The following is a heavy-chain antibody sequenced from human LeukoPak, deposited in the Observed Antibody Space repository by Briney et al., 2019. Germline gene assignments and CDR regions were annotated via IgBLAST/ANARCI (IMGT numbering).Heavy chain of an antibody. Sequence: ASVRVSCKASGYTFTGYYMHWVRQAPGQGLEWMGWINPNSGGTNYAQKFQGRVTMTRDTSISTAYMELRSLRSDDTAVYYCARDSTTYSSGWYNYWGQGTLVTVSS. CDR1: GYTFTGYY. V-gene: IGHV1-2*02. CDR2: INPNSGGT. J-gene: IGHJ4*02. CDR3: ARDSTTYSSGWYNY. D-gene: IGHD6-19*01.